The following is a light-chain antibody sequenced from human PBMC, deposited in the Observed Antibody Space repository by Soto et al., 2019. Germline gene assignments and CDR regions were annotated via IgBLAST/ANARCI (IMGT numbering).Light chain of an antibody. V-gene: IGKV3-20*01. CDR3: QYYGGYYGSSPRYT. J-gene: IGKJ2*01. Sequence: EIVLTQSPGTLSLSPGERATLSCRASQNVSSNYLAWYQQSRGQAPRLLMYGAFIRATGIPDRISGSGSSTDCTVTISRLKPEDFAVYYCQYYGGYYGSSPRYTFGQGTKLDIK. CDR2: GAF. CDR1: QNVSSNY.